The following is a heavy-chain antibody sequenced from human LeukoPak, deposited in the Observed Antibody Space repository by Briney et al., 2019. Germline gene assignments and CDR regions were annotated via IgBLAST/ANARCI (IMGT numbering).Heavy chain of an antibody. CDR1: GFTFSAYG. Sequence: QPGRSLRLSCAASGFTFSAYGMHWVRQAPGKGLEWVALISYDGSNKYYADSVKGRFTISGDNSKNTLYLQMNSLRTEDTAVYYCARASSSWYVVYYYYYMDVWGKGTTVTVSS. J-gene: IGHJ6*03. CDR3: ARASSSWYVVYYYYYMDV. CDR2: ISYDGSNK. V-gene: IGHV3-30*03. D-gene: IGHD6-13*01.